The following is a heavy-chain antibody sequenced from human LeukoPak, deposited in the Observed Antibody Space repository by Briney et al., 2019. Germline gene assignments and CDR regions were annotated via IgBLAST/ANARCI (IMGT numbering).Heavy chain of an antibody. CDR1: GFTVSSYS. D-gene: IGHD6-19*01. Sequence: GGSLRLSCAASGFTVSSYSMNWVRQAPGKGLEWVSSISSSSSYIYYADSVKGRFTISRDNAKNSLYLQMNSLRAEDTAVYYCAREFRGWYRNNWFDPWGQGTLVTVSS. CDR3: AREFRGWYRNNWFDP. V-gene: IGHV3-21*01. CDR2: ISSSSSYI. J-gene: IGHJ5*02.